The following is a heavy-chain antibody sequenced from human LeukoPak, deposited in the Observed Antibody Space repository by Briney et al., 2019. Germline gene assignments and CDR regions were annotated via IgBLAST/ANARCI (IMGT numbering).Heavy chain of an antibody. J-gene: IGHJ4*02. CDR2: IYPTGTT. CDR3: GRQGYTASYYFVDY. Sequence: SETLSLTCTVSGGSINSYYWGWVRQPAGKGLEWIGRIYPTGTTNYCTSFKSRLTMSLDTSKNQFSVKLRSVTAADTAVYYCGRQGYTASYYFVDYWSQGNLVTVSS. D-gene: IGHD3-10*01. CDR1: GGSINSYY. V-gene: IGHV4-4*07.